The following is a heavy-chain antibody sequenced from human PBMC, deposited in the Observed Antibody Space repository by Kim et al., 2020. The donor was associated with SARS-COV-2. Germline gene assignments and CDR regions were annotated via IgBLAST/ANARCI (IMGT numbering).Heavy chain of an antibody. CDR3: ARDSPPRLGATPPFDY. V-gene: IGHV3-7*01. Sequence: GGSLRLSCAASGFTFSSYWMSWVRQAPGKGLEWVANIKQDGSEKYYVDSVKGRFTISRDNAKNSLYLQMNSLRAEDTAVYYCARDSPPRLGATPPFDYWGQGTLVTVSS. CDR1: GFTFSSYW. D-gene: IGHD1-26*01. CDR2: IKQDGSEK. J-gene: IGHJ4*02.